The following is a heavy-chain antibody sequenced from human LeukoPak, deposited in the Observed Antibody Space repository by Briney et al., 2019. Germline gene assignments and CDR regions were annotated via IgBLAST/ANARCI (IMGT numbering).Heavy chain of an antibody. CDR2: ISYDGSNK. CDR1: GFTFSSYA. V-gene: IGHV3-30*04. Sequence: GGSLRLSCAASGFTFSSYAMHWVRQAPGKGLEWVAVISYDGSNKYYADSVKGRFTISRDNAKNMVFLQMNSLRVDDTAIYYCVRDFRSADYWGQGILVTVSS. CDR3: VRDFRSADY. J-gene: IGHJ4*02.